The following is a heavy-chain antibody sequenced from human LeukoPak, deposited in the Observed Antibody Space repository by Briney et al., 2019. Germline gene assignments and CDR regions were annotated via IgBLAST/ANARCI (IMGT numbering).Heavy chain of an antibody. Sequence: ASVRVSCKTSGYTFITYDITWVRQAPGQGFEWMGIINPGGGTTTYAQKFQGRVTMTRDTSTSTVYMELSSLRSEDTAVYYCARGGFTTMVRGVIITLDAFDIWGQGSMVTVSS. V-gene: IGHV1-46*01. D-gene: IGHD3-10*01. CDR3: ARGGFTTMVRGVIITLDAFDI. CDR1: GYTFITYD. J-gene: IGHJ3*02. CDR2: INPGGGTT.